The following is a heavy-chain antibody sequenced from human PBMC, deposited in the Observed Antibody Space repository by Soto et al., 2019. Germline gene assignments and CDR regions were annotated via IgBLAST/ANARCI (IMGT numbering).Heavy chain of an antibody. CDR1: GYTFSSID. V-gene: IGHV1-18*01. CDR3: ARDLDGSGSYFTNY. D-gene: IGHD3-10*01. J-gene: IGHJ4*02. Sequence: GASVKVSCKTSGYTFSSIDISWVRRAPGQGLEWMGWISPHKGDTYYAQRLQGRVTMTTDTSTNTAYMELRSLRSDDTAVYFCARDLDGSGSYFTNYWGPGTLVTVSS. CDR2: ISPHKGDT.